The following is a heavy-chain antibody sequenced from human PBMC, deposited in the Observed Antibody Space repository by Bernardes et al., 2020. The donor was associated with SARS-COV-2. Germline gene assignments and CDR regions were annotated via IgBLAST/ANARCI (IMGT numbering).Heavy chain of an antibody. D-gene: IGHD3-10*01. J-gene: IGHJ4*02. V-gene: IGHV4-61*02. CDR1: SGSITSSEYY. CDR2: IYTTGST. Sequence: SETLSLTCTVSSGSITSSEYYWSWIRLPAGKGLEWIGRIYTTGSTNYNPSLESRVTMSIDTSKNHFSLKLNSVTAADTAVYYCARSGWFGEPYHFDYWGQGILVAVSS. CDR3: ARSGWFGEPYHFDY.